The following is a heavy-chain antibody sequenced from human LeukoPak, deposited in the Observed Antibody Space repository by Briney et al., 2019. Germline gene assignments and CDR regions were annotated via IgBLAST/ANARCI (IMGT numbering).Heavy chain of an antibody. Sequence: GGSLRLSCAASGFTFSSYAVSWVRQAPGKGLEWVSAISGSGGSTYYADSVKGQFTISRDNSKNTLYLQMNSLRAEDTAVYYCAKEADNYYDSSGYLGDYFDYWGQGTLVTVSS. CDR2: ISGSGGST. V-gene: IGHV3-23*01. CDR3: AKEADNYYDSSGYLGDYFDY. J-gene: IGHJ4*02. CDR1: GFTFSSYA. D-gene: IGHD3-22*01.